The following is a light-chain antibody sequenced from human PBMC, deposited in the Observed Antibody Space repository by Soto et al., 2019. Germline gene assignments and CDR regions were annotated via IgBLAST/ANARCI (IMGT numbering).Light chain of an antibody. CDR3: QQYNNWPLT. V-gene: IGKV3-15*01. CDR1: QSVSSN. J-gene: IGKJ4*01. CDR2: DAS. Sequence: EVVMAQSPATLSVSPGERATLSCRASQSVSSNVAWYQQKPGQAPRLLIYDASTRATGIPARFSASGSGTDFTLTISSLQSEDFAVYYCQQYNNWPLTFGGGTKVEIK.